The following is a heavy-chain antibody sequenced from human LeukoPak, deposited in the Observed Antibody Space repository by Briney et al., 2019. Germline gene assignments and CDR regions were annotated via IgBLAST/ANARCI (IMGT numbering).Heavy chain of an antibody. D-gene: IGHD3-22*01. CDR2: IKSGGSDT. Sequence: GGSLRLSCAASGFAFNTYWMHWVPQAPGKGLVWVSHIKSGGSDTTYTDSVKGRFTISRDNAKNTLYLQMNSLSAEDTAMYFCARGRGYTFDYWGQGTLVTVSS. CDR3: ARGRGYTFDY. J-gene: IGHJ4*02. CDR1: GFAFNTYW. V-gene: IGHV3-74*03.